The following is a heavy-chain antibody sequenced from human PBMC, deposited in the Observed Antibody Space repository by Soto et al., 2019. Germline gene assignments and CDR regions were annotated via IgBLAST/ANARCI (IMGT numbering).Heavy chain of an antibody. CDR1: EVPSSGYA. Sequence: GGLLRLCYAVLEVPSSGYAGSWIRQAPGKGLEWVSAISGSGGSTYYADSVKGRFTISRDNSKNTLYLQMNSLRAEDTAVYYCAKVCGIYVPIPASEIWGQGTMVTVSS. D-gene: IGHD2-2*01. CDR2: ISGSGGST. V-gene: IGHV3-23*01. CDR3: AKVCGIYVPIPASEI. J-gene: IGHJ3*02.